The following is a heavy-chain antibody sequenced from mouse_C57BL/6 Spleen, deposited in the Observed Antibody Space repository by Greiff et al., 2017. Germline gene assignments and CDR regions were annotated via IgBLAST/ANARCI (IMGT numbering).Heavy chain of an antibody. V-gene: IGHV3-6*01. CDR3: ARLGIYDGYSAFAY. D-gene: IGHD2-3*01. CDR1: GYSITSGYY. CDR2: ISYDGSN. J-gene: IGHJ3*01. Sequence: EVQLQESGPGLVKPSQSLSLTCSVTGYSITSGYYWNWIRQFPGNKLEWMGYISYDGSNNYNPSLKNRISITRDTSKNQFFLKLNSVTTEDTATYYCARLGIYDGYSAFAYWGQGTLVTVSA.